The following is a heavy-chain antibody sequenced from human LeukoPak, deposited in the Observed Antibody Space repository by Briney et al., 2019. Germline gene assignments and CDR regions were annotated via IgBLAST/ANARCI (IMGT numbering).Heavy chain of an antibody. V-gene: IGHV1-24*01. J-gene: IGHJ3*02. CDR1: GYTLTQLS. Sequence: ASVKVFCNVSGYTLTQLSVHWVRQAPGKGLEWMGGFDAEDGEIIYAQKFHGRDTMTEDTSTDTAYMELSSLRSEDTAVYYCATNRQIMILGVVIMSAFDIWGQGTMVTVSS. CDR2: FDAEDGEI. CDR3: ATNRQIMILGVVIMSAFDI. D-gene: IGHD3-3*01.